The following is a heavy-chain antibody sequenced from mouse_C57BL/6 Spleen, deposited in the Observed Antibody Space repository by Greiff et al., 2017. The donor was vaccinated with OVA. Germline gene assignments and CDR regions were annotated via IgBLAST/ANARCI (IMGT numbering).Heavy chain of an antibody. CDR3: ARMGDGYGERTTFDY. D-gene: IGHD2-2*01. CDR1: GYTFTSYW. Sequence: QVQLQQPGAELVRPGSSVKLSCKASGYTFTSYWMHWVKQRPIQGLEWIGNIDPSDSETHYNQKFKDKATLTVDKSSSTAYMQLSSLTSEDSAVYDCARMGDGYGERTTFDYWGQGNTLTISS. V-gene: IGHV1-52*01. J-gene: IGHJ2*01. CDR2: IDPSDSET.